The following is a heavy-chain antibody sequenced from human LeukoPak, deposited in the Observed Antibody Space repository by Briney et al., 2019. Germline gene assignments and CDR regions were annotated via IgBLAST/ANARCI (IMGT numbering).Heavy chain of an antibody. D-gene: IGHD6-6*01. CDR1: GYTFTGYY. CDR3: ARDRVVSIAARYYYYYYYMDV. V-gene: IGHV1-2*02. CDR2: INPNSGGT. Sequence: ASVKVSCKASGYTFTGYYMHWVRQAPGQGLEWMGWINPNSGGTNYAQKFQGRVTMTRDTSISTAYMELSRLRSDDTAVYYCARDRVVSIAARYYYYYYYMDVWGKGTTVTVSS. J-gene: IGHJ6*03.